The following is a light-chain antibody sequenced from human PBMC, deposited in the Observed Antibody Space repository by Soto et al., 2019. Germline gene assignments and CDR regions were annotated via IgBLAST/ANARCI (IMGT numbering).Light chain of an antibody. CDR3: CSFAGISPV. CDR1: SSDVGTFNY. Sequence: QSALTQPRSVSGSPGQSVTISCTASSSDVGTFNYVSWYQHHPGKAPKLMIYDVSKRPSGVPDRFSGSKSGNTASLTISGLQAEDGADYYCCSFAGISPVFGGGTKVTVL. V-gene: IGLV2-11*01. CDR2: DVS. J-gene: IGLJ3*02.